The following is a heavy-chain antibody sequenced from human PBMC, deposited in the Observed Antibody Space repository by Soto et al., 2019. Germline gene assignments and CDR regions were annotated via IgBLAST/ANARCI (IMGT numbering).Heavy chain of an antibody. CDR3: ARGDFGGSFGDTGLDA. D-gene: IGHD3-10*01. CDR2: ISGNSRSI. V-gene: IGHV3-11*05. CDR1: GVIFSDYF. J-gene: IGHJ2*01. Sequence: QVQLVESGGGPVKPGGSLTLSCAASGVIFSDYFIHWVRQAPGKGLEWVAHISGNSRSIAYSESVRGRFAISRDNAKNSVTLQRNGRRPDDRALYYCARGDFGGSFGDTGLDAWGRGT.